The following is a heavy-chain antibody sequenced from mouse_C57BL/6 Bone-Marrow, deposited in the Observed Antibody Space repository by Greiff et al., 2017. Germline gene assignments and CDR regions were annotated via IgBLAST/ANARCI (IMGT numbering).Heavy chain of an antibody. CDR1: GYAFSSYW. V-gene: IGHV1-80*01. CDR2: IYPGDGDT. J-gene: IGHJ1*03. D-gene: IGHD1-1*01. Sequence: VQLQQSGAELVKPGASVKISCKASGYAFSSYWMNWVKQRPGKGLEWIGQIYPGDGDTNYNGKFNGKATLTADKSSSTAYMQLSSLTSEDAAVYFCARFFYGSRGDWYFDVWGTGTTVTVSS. CDR3: ARFFYGSRGDWYFDV.